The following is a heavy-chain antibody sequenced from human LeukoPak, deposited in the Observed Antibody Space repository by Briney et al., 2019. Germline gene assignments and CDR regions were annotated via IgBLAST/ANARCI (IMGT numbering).Heavy chain of an antibody. CDR1: GFTFSSYW. D-gene: IGHD6-19*01. V-gene: IGHV3-74*01. Sequence: GGSLRLSCVASGFTFSSYWMHWVRQAPGKGLVWVSRINSDGSSTNYADSVKGRFTISRDNAKNTMYLQMNSLRAEDTAVYYCARASGYSSNSNWFDPWGQGTLVTVSS. J-gene: IGHJ5*02. CDR2: INSDGSST. CDR3: ARASGYSSNSNWFDP.